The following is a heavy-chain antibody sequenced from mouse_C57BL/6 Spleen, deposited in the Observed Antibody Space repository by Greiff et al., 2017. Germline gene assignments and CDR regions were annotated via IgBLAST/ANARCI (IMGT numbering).Heavy chain of an antibody. CDR2: INPNNGGT. V-gene: IGHV1-26*01. D-gene: IGHD2-4*01. J-gene: IGHJ3*01. CDR1: GYTFTDYY. CDR3: ARRSLYYDYAPFAY. Sequence: VQLQQSGPELVKPGASVKISCKASGYTFTDYYMNWVKQSHGKSLEWIGDINPNNGGTSYNQKFKGKATLTVDKSSSTAYMELRSLTSEDSAVYYCARRSLYYDYAPFAYWGQGTLVTVSA.